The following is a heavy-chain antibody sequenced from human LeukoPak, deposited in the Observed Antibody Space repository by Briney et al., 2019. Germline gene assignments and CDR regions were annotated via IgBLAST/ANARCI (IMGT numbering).Heavy chain of an antibody. Sequence: SETLSLTCAVSGYSISSDYYWGWIRQPPGKGLEWIGSIYHSGSSYYNPSLKSRVTIPIDTSKNQFSLKLSSVTAADTAVYYCARVYCSSTGCFAAYWGQGTLVTVSS. CDR3: ARVYCSSTGCFAAY. CDR2: IYHSGSS. J-gene: IGHJ4*02. V-gene: IGHV4-38-2*01. CDR1: GYSISSDYY. D-gene: IGHD2-2*01.